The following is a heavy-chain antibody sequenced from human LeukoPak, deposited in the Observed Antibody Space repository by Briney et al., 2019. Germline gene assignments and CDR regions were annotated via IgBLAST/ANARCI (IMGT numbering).Heavy chain of an antibody. Sequence: ASVKVSCKASGYTFTTYDINWVRQVTGQGLEWMGWINPNSGGTNYAQKFQGRVTMTRDTSISTAYMELSRLRSDDTAVYYCARVTIQLWLAFDYWGQGTLVTVSS. D-gene: IGHD5-18*01. CDR1: GYTFTTYD. V-gene: IGHV1-2*02. CDR2: INPNSGGT. J-gene: IGHJ4*02. CDR3: ARVTIQLWLAFDY.